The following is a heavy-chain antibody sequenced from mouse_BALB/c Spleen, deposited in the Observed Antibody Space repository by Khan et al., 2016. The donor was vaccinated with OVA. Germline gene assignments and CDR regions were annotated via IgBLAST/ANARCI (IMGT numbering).Heavy chain of an antibody. CDR3: ARDYCGNGYCDY. V-gene: IGHV3-6*02. CDR2: ISYDGSN. J-gene: IGHJ2*01. Sequence: EVQLVESGPGLVKPSQSLSLTCSVTGYSITSGYNWNWIRQFPGNKLEWMGYISYDGSNNYNPSLQNRISITRDTSKNQFFLKLNSVTTEDTATYYCARDYCGNGYCDYGGQGTTLTVSS. D-gene: IGHD1-1*01. CDR1: GYSITSGYN.